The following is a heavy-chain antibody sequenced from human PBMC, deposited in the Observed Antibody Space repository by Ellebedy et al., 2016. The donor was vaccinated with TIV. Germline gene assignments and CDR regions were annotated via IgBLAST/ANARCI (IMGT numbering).Heavy chain of an antibody. CDR3: ARDPLKAVAENTYYYYGLDV. D-gene: IGHD6-19*01. CDR1: GFTVSNNY. Sequence: PGGSLRLSCAASGFTVSNNYMNWVRQAPGKGLEWVSIIYSGGTAYYADSVKCRFTISRDNSKNTLYLQMNSLRVDDTAVYYCARDPLKAVAENTYYYYGLDVWGQGTTVTVSS. J-gene: IGHJ6*02. CDR2: IYSGGTA. V-gene: IGHV3-53*01.